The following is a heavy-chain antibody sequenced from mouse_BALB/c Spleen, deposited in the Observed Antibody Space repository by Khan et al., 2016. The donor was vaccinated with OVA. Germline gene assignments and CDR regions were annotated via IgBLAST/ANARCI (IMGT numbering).Heavy chain of an antibody. D-gene: IGHD2-3*01. CDR2: IYPGEANT. Sequence: QVQLKQSGAELVRPGSSVKISCKASGHAFSNYWMNWVKQRPGQGLEWIGQIYPGEANTNYNGTFKGKVTLTVDKSSSTAYLQLSSLTSEDSAVYFCAREGYDGYYRAWFAYWGQGTLVTVSA. CDR1: GHAFSNYW. J-gene: IGHJ3*01. V-gene: IGHV1-80*01. CDR3: AREGYDGYYRAWFAY.